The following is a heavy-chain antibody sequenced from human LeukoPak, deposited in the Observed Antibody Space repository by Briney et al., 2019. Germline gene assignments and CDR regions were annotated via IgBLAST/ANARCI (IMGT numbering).Heavy chain of an antibody. CDR2: IYHSGST. J-gene: IGHJ3*02. V-gene: IGHV4-38-2*01. D-gene: IGHD2-15*01. Sequence: PSETLSLTCAVSGYSISSGYYWGWIRQPPGKGLEWIGSIYHSGSTDYNPSLKSRVTISVDTSKNQFSLKLSSVTAADTAVYYCAISPLYCSGGSCYESSDAFDIWGQGTMVTVSS. CDR3: AISPLYCSGGSCYESSDAFDI. CDR1: GYSISSGYY.